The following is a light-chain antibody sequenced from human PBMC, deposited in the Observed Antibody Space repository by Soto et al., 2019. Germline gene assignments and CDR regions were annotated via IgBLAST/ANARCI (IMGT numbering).Light chain of an antibody. CDR1: QSVSSNY. V-gene: IGKV3-20*01. CDR2: GAS. CDR3: QHLNNYPPFT. J-gene: IGKJ3*01. Sequence: EIVLTQSPGTLSLSPGDRVTLSCRASQSVSSNYLAWYQQKPGQAPRLLIYGASSRATGIPDRFSGSGSGTDFTLTISRLQPEDFATYYCQHLNNYPPFTFGPGTKVDLE.